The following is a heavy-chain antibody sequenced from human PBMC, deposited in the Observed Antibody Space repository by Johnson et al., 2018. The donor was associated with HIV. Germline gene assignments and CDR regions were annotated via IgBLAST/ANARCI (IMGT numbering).Heavy chain of an antibody. CDR2: IRSKAYGGTT. Sequence: VQLVESGGGLVQPGGSLRLSCAASGFTFSSFGDYVMNWFRQAPGKGLEWVGFIRSKAYGGTTEYGASVKGRFTISRDDSKSIAYLHMNSLKTEDTAVYYCTRDLWITVPPDPFDIWGPGSMVTVSS. CDR3: TRDLWITVPPDPFDI. CDR1: GFTFSSFGDYV. V-gene: IGHV3-49*03. J-gene: IGHJ3*02. D-gene: IGHD1-1*01.